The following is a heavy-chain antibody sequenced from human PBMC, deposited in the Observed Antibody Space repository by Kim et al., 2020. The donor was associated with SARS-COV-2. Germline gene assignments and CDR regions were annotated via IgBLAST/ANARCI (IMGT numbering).Heavy chain of an antibody. CDR1: GFTFSSYA. CDR2: ISGSGGST. CDR3: AKDLATTVTTWSYYGMDV. J-gene: IGHJ6*02. D-gene: IGHD4-17*01. Sequence: GGSLRLSCAASGFTFSSYAMSWVRQAPGKGLEWVSAISGSGGSTYYADSVKGRFTISRDNSKNTLYLQMNSLRAEDTAVYYCAKDLATTVTTWSYYGMDVWGQGTTVTVSS. V-gene: IGHV3-23*01.